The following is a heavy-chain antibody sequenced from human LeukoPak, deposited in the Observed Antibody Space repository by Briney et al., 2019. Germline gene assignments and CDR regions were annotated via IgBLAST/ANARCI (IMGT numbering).Heavy chain of an antibody. CDR3: ARELRFLEWLLQRNAFDI. CDR1: GLTFSSYS. Sequence: GGSLRLSCAASGLTFSSYSMNWVRQAPGKGLEWVSYISSSSSTIYYADSVKGRFTIPRDNAKNSLYLQMNSLRAEDTAVYYCARELRFLEWLLQRNAFDIWGQGTMVTVSS. V-gene: IGHV3-48*01. J-gene: IGHJ3*02. D-gene: IGHD3-3*01. CDR2: ISSSSSTI.